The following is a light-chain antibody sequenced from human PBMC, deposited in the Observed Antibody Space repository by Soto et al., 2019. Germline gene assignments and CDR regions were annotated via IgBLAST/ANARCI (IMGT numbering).Light chain of an antibody. CDR1: NSDVGRYDY. CDR3: SSYATSLYV. V-gene: IGLV2-14*03. CDR2: EVS. J-gene: IGLJ1*01. Sequence: QSALTQPASVSGSPGQSITISCTGTNSDVGRYDYVSWYQQHPGKAPKLMIYEVSNRPAGVSNRFSGSKSGNTASLTISGLQADDEADYYCSSYATSLYVFGAGTKLTVL.